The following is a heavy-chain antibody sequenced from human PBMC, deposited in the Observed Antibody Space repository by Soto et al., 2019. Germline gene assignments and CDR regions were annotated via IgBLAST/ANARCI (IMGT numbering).Heavy chain of an antibody. CDR1: GFVFSNYA. V-gene: IGHV3-23*01. D-gene: IGHD6-19*01. Sequence: GGSLRLSCAASGFVFSNYAMSWVRRAPGKGLEWVSAISGNGDDTYYADSVKGRFTISRDNSKNTLYLQMNSLRAEDTAVYFCAIPSGLTVTGPDYWGQGTLVTVSS. CDR2: ISGNGDDT. J-gene: IGHJ4*02. CDR3: AIPSGLTVTGPDY.